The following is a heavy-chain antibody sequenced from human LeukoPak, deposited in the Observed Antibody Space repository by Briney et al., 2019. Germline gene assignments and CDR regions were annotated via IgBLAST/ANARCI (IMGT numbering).Heavy chain of an antibody. D-gene: IGHD3-22*01. CDR1: GGSISTYA. Sequence: PSETLSLTCTVSGGSISTYAWCWIRQPPGKVLEWIGYIYYSGSTNYNPSLKSRVTISVDTSKSQFSLKLSSVTAADTDVYYCERDYYDNRGDAFDIWGQGTMVTVSS. V-gene: IGHV4-59*01. J-gene: IGHJ3*02. CDR2: IYYSGST. CDR3: ERDYYDNRGDAFDI.